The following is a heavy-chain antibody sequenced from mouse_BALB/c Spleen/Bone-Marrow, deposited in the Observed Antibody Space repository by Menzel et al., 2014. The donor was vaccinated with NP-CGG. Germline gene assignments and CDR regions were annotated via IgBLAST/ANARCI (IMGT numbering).Heavy chain of an antibody. CDR2: IWGDGST. J-gene: IGHJ4*01. Sequence: VKVEESGPGLVAPSQSLSITCTVSGFSLTGYGVNWVRQPPGKGLEWLGMIWGDGSTDYNSALKSRLSISKDNSKSQVFLEMNSLQTDDTARYYCAREGDYSLYAMDYWGQGTSVTVSS. D-gene: IGHD1-1*01. CDR1: GFSLTGYG. CDR3: AREGDYSLYAMDY. V-gene: IGHV2-6-7*01.